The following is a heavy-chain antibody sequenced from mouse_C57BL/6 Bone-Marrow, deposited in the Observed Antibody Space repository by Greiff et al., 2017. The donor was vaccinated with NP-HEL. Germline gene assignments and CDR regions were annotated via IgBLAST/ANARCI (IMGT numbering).Heavy chain of an antibody. V-gene: IGHV1-59*01. CDR3: ARNSNSFYWYFEV. J-gene: IGHJ1*03. CDR2: IDPSDSYT. D-gene: IGHD2-5*01. CDR1: GYTFTSYW. Sequence: QVQLQQPGAELVRPGTSVKLSCKASGYTFTSYWMHWVKQRPGQGLEWIGVIDPSDSYTNYNQKFKGKATLTVDTSSSTAYMQLSSLTSEDSAVYYCARNSNSFYWYFEVWGTGTTVTVSS.